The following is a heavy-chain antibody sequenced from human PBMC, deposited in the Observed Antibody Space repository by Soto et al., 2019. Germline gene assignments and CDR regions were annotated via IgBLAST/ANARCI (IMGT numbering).Heavy chain of an antibody. CDR2: IYYSGST. CDR1: GGSVSSGSYY. D-gene: IGHD6-13*01. V-gene: IGHV4-61*01. Sequence: SETLSLTCTVSGGSVSSGSYYWSWIRQPPGKGLEWIGYIYYSGSTNYNPSLKSRVTISVDTSKNQFSLKLSSVTAADTAVYYCARGRVSMRQQLVLNWFDPWGQGTLVTVS. CDR3: ARGRVSMRQQLVLNWFDP. J-gene: IGHJ5*02.